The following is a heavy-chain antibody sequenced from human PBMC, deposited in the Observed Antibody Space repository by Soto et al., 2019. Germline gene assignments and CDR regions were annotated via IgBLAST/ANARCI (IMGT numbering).Heavy chain of an antibody. Sequence: GGSLRLSCTASGFTFNTYNMNWVRQAPGKGLEWVSYISSSSYTIKYADSVEGRFTVSRDNSKKSLYLQMNSLRDEDTAVYFCAREISLSAGSYFDYWGQGTLVTVSS. CDR3: AREISLSAGSYFDY. D-gene: IGHD3-10*01. V-gene: IGHV3-48*02. J-gene: IGHJ4*02. CDR2: ISSSSYTI. CDR1: GFTFNTYN.